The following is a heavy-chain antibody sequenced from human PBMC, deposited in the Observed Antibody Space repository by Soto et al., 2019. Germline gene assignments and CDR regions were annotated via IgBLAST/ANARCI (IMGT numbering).Heavy chain of an antibody. CDR1: GYTFTSYG. D-gene: IGHD6-19*01. CDR3: ATGRIAVAGTSGDIDY. Sequence: ASVKVSCKASGYTFTSYGISWVRQAPGQGLEWMGWISAYNGNTNYAQKLQGRVTMTTDTSTSTAYMELSSLRSEDTAVYYCATGRIAVAGTSGDIDYWGQGTLVTVSS. J-gene: IGHJ4*02. V-gene: IGHV1-18*01. CDR2: ISAYNGNT.